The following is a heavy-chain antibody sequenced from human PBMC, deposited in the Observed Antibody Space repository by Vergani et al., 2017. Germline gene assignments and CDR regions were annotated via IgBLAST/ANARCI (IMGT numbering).Heavy chain of an antibody. CDR3: ARHGYCSSTRCYLGSFWEI. D-gene: IGHD2-2*03. J-gene: IGHJ3*02. CDR2: INYSGST. V-gene: IGHV4-39*01. Sequence: QLQLQESGPGLVKPSEPLSLICTVSGSSISRSSYYWGWIRQPPGTGLEWIGSINYSGSTYYNPSLKSRVTISVDTSKNQFSLKLSSVTAADTAVYYCARHGYCSSTRCYLGSFWEIWGQGTMVTVSS. CDR1: GSSISRSSYY.